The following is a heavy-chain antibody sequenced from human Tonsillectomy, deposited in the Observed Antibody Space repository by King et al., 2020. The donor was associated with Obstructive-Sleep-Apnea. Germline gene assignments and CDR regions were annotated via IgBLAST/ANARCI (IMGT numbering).Heavy chain of an antibody. CDR3: ARGGGYDYRWFDP. J-gene: IGHJ5*02. CDR1: GGSISSGGYS. CDR2: IYHSGST. D-gene: IGHD5-12*01. V-gene: IGHV4-30-2*01. Sequence: LQLQESGSGLVKPSQTLSLTCAVSGGSISSGGYSWSWIRQPPGKGLEWIGYIYHSGSTYYNPSLKSRVTISVDRSKNQFSLKLSSVTAADTAVYYGARGGGYDYRWFDPWGQGTLVTVSS.